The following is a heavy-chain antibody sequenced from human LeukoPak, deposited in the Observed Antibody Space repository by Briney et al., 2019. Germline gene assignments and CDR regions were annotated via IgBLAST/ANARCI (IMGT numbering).Heavy chain of an antibody. J-gene: IGHJ5*02. CDR3: ARGDKAVAFDWFDP. V-gene: IGHV3-30-3*01. CDR2: ISYDGSTQ. Sequence: GGSLRLSCTASGFTFSSYAMHWVRQAPVKGLEWVAVISYDGSTQFYADSVKGRFTISRDNSKNTLDPQMNSLRTDDTAVYFCARGDKAVAFDWFDPWGQGTLVSVSS. D-gene: IGHD6-19*01. CDR1: GFTFSSYA.